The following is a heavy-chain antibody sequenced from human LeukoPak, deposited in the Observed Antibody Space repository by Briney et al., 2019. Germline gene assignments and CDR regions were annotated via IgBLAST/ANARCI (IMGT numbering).Heavy chain of an antibody. D-gene: IGHD6-6*01. CDR2: IYTTGNT. CDR3: AREGAARQGGWFDP. CDR1: GGSISSYY. Sequence: PSETLSLTCSVSGGSISSYYWSWIRQPAGKGREWIGRIYTTGNTDYNPSLKSRVTMSVDTSKNQFSLKLSSVTAADTAVYYCAREGAARQGGWFDPWGQGTLVTVSS. V-gene: IGHV4-4*07. J-gene: IGHJ5*02.